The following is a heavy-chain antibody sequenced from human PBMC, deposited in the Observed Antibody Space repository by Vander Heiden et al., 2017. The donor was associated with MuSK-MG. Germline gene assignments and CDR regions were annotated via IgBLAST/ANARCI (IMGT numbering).Heavy chain of an antibody. V-gene: IGHV3-23*01. CDR2: ISSGDDTT. J-gene: IGHJ4*02. CDR1: GFTFRNYA. D-gene: IGHD6-13*01. CDR3: AKHPQQRLVRGDYFDY. Sequence: EVQLLDSGGALIQPGGSLRISCETSGFTFRNYAMSWVRQAPGKGPEWVSGISSGDDTTYYADSVKGRFTISRDNSKNSLHLQMNSLRAEDTALYFCAKHPQQRLVRGDYFDYWGQGTLGTV.